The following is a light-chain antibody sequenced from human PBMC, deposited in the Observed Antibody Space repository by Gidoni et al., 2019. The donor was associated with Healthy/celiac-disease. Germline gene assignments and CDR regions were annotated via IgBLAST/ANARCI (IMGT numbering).Light chain of an antibody. CDR3: QQSYSTPQT. CDR1: QSISSY. CDR2: AAS. Sequence: DIQMTQSPSSLSSSVGDRVTITCRAIQSISSYLNWYQPKPGKAPKLLIYAASSLQSGVPSRFSGSGSGTDFTLTISSLQPEDFATYYCQQSYSTPQTFGQGTKVDIK. J-gene: IGKJ1*01. V-gene: IGKV1-39*01.